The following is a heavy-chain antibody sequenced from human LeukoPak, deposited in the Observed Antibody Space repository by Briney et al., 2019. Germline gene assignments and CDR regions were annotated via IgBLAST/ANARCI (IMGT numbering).Heavy chain of an antibody. V-gene: IGHV3-21*01. J-gene: IGHJ5*01. CDR1: GFTFSTYG. CDR3: ARDFVRGAPT. D-gene: IGHD3-10*01. Sequence: PGGSLTLPCAASGFTFSTYGMNWVRQAPGKGLEWVSSISSSGLIYYTDSVKGRFTTSRDNAKNSLYLQMNSLRDEDSAVYFCARDFVRGAPTWGHAGLLTVSS. CDR2: ISSSGLI.